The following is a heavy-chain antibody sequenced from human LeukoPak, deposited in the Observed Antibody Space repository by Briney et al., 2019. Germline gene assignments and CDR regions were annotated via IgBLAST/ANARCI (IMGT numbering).Heavy chain of an antibody. CDR2: IYYSGST. V-gene: IGHV4-59*12. D-gene: IGHD3-10*01. Sequence: SETLSLTCTVSGGSISSYYWSWIRQPPGKGLEWIGYIYYSGSTNYNPSLKSRVTMSIDTSKNQFSLNLRSVTAADTAVYYCAKVAKYYYGSETYFFFDHWGQGTLVTVSS. CDR3: AKVAKYYYGSETYFFFDH. CDR1: GGSISSYY. J-gene: IGHJ4*02.